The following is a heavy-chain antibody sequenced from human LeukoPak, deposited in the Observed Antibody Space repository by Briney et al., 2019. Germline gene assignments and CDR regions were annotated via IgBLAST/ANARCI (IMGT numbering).Heavy chain of an antibody. CDR2: IKTDGSEK. D-gene: IGHD3-9*01. CDR1: GFTFSSYW. V-gene: IGHV3-7*03. J-gene: IGHJ5*02. CDR3: ARDYTGYFP. Sequence: QAGGSLRLSCEASGFTFSSYWMSWVRQAPGKGLEWVANIKTDGSEKYYVDSVKGRFTISRDNAKNSLYLQMNSLRAEDTAVYYCARDYTGYFPWGQGPLVIVSS.